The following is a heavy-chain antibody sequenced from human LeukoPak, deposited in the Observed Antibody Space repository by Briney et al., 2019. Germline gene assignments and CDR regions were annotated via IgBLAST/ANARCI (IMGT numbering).Heavy chain of an antibody. J-gene: IGHJ4*02. V-gene: IGHV1-18*01. D-gene: IGHD2-8*01. CDR3: ARTNLDCKNGVCYDY. CDR2: ISVYNHNT. Sequence: SVKVSCKASGYTFPTSGISWVRQAPGQGLEWMGWISVYNHNTNYAQKFQGRVTVTTDTSTRTAYMELRSLRSDDTAVYYCARTNLDCKNGVCYDYWGQGTLVTVSS. CDR1: GYTFPTSG.